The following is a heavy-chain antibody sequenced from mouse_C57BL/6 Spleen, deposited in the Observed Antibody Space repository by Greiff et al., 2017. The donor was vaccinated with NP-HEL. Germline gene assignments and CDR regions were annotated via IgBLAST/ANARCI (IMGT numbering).Heavy chain of an antibody. V-gene: IGHV1-18*01. CDR3: ARWVLYPWFAY. Sequence: EVQLHQSGPELVKPGASVKIPCKASGYTFTDYNMDWVKQSHGKSLEWIGDINPNNGGTIYNQKFKGKATLTVDKSSSTAYMELRSLTSEDTAVYYCARWVLYPWFAYWGQGTLVTVSA. J-gene: IGHJ3*01. CDR1: GYTFTDYN. CDR2: INPNNGGT. D-gene: IGHD2-1*01.